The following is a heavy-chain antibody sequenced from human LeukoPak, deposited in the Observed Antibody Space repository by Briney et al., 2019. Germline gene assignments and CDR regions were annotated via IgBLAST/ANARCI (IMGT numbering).Heavy chain of an antibody. CDR3: AKGLRKLIVGSTEYYFDY. D-gene: IGHD1-26*01. V-gene: IGHV3-30*02. J-gene: IGHJ4*02. CDR1: GFTFSSYG. Sequence: PGGSLRLSCGAPGFTFSSYGMHWVRQAPGKGLEWVAFIRNDGGNKYYADSVKGRFTISRDNSKNTLYLQMNSLRAEDTAVYYCAKGLRKLIVGSTEYYFDYWGQGTLVTVSS. CDR2: IRNDGGNK.